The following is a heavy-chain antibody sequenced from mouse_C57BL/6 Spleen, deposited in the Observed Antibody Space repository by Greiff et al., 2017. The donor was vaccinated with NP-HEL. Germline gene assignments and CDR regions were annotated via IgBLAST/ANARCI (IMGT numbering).Heavy chain of an antibody. Sequence: VQLQQPGAELVMPGASVKLSCKASGYTFTSYWMHWVKQRPGQGLEWIGEIDPSDSYTNYNQKFKGKSTLTVDKSSSTAYMQLSSLTSEDSAVYYCARGDSSGYVMDYWGQGTSVTVSS. J-gene: IGHJ4*01. CDR2: IDPSDSYT. CDR1: GYTFTSYW. V-gene: IGHV1-69*01. CDR3: ARGDSSGYVMDY. D-gene: IGHD3-2*02.